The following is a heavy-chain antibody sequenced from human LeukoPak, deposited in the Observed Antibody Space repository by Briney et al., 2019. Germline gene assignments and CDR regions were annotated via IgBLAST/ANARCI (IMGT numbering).Heavy chain of an antibody. V-gene: IGHV1-2*02. CDR1: GYTFTGYY. CDR2: INPNSGGT. J-gene: IGHJ4*02. Sequence: GASVKVSCKASGYTFTGYYMHWVRRAPGQGLEWMGWINPNSGGTNYAQKFQGRVTMTRDTSISTAYMELSRLRSDDTAVYYCARSTYYDILTGYQYYFDYWGQGTLVTVSS. D-gene: IGHD3-9*01. CDR3: ARSTYYDILTGYQYYFDY.